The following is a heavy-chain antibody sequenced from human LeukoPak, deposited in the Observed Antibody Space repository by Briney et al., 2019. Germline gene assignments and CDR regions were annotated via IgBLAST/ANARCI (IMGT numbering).Heavy chain of an antibody. J-gene: IGHJ4*02. CDR2: IYSGGST. CDR3: AREWDDSSGYYNY. V-gene: IGHV3-53*01. D-gene: IGHD3-22*01. CDR1: GFTVSSNY. Sequence: GGSLRLSCAASGFTVSSNYMSWARQAPGKGLEWVSVIYSGGSTYYADSVKGRFTISRDNSKNTLYLQMNSLRAEDTAVYYCAREWDDSSGYYNYGGQGTLVTVSS.